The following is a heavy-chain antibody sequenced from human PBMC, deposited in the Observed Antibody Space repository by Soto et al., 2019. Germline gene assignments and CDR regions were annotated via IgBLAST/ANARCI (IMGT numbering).Heavy chain of an antibody. V-gene: IGHV3-30-3*01. CDR1: GFGFSAYS. D-gene: IGHD5-18*01. CDR2: IQHNGNYI. J-gene: IGHJ6*02. CDR3: VRVGWGYTYGSGLDG. Sequence: QVQLVESGGGVVHPGGSLRLSCKASGFGFSAYSMHWVRQAPRKGLEWVAVIQHNGNYIQYADFVRGRFTISRDNYKSMLYLEMNGLTPADTALYYCVRVGWGYTYGSGLDGWGQGTTVTVSS.